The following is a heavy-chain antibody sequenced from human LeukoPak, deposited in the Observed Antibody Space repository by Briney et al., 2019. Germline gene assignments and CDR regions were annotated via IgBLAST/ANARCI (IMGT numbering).Heavy chain of an antibody. J-gene: IGHJ4*02. CDR1: GGTFSSYA. CDR2: IIPIFGKA. CDR3: AREYSGSLGVIDY. Sequence: SVKVSCKASGGTFSSYAISWVRQAPGQGLEWMGRIIPIFGKANYAQKFQGRVTITTDESTSTAYMELSSLRSEDTAVYCCAREYSGSLGVIDYWGQGTPVTVSS. D-gene: IGHD1-26*01. V-gene: IGHV1-69*05.